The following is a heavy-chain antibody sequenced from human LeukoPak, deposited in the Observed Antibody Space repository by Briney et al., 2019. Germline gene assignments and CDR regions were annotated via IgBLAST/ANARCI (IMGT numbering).Heavy chain of an antibody. Sequence: GGSLRLSCAASGFTFSSYDMHWVRQAPGKGLEWVAVIWYDGSSKHYAASVKGRFAISIDNSKNTLYLQMNSLRAEDTAVYYCARDGHYTIYELRFDYWGQGALVTVSS. CDR2: IWYDGSSK. V-gene: IGHV3-33*01. D-gene: IGHD5/OR15-5a*01. CDR1: GFTFSSYD. CDR3: ARDGHYTIYELRFDY. J-gene: IGHJ4*02.